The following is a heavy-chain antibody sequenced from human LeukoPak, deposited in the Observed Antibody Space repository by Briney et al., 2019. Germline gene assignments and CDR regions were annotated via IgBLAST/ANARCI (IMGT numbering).Heavy chain of an antibody. CDR2: IDSDGSST. CDR3: ARDGEGGYPGVY. CDR1: GFTFSRYW. J-gene: IGHJ4*02. D-gene: IGHD3-10*01. Sequence: PGGSLRLSCAASGFTFSRYWMHWVRQAPGKGLVWVSRIDSDGSSTTYADSVKGRFTISRDNVKNTLYLQMNSLRAEDTAVYYCARDGEGGYPGVYWGEGTLVTVSS. V-gene: IGHV3-74*01.